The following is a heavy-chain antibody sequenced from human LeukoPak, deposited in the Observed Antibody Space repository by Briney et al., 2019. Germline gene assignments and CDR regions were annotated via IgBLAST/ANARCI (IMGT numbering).Heavy chain of an antibody. D-gene: IGHD6-19*01. CDR3: ARAARADFDC. V-gene: IGHV3-7*01. Sequence: GGSLRLSCVASGFTFSSYWMSWVRQAPGKGLEWVANIKQEGSEKYYVDSVKGRFTISRDNTKNSLYLQMNSLRAEDTAVYYCARAARADFDCWGQGTLVTVSS. CDR1: GFTFSSYW. CDR2: IKQEGSEK. J-gene: IGHJ4*02.